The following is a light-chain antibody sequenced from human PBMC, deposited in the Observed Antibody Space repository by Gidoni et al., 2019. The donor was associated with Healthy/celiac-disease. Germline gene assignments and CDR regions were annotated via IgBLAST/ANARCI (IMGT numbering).Light chain of an antibody. CDR3: AAWDDSLSGRVV. J-gene: IGLJ2*01. CDR2: SNN. Sequence: QSVLPQPPSASGTPGPGVTISCSGSSPNIGSNYVYWYQQLPGTAPKVLIYSNNQRPAGVPDRFSGSKSGTSASLAISGRRAEDEADYYCAAWDDSLSGRVVFGGGTKLTVL. V-gene: IGLV1-47*02. CDR1: SPNIGSNY.